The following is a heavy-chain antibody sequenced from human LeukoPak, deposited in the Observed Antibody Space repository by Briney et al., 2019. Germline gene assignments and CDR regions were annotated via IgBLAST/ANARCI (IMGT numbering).Heavy chain of an antibody. CDR3: AKQISAGSYSIDY. D-gene: IGHD6-19*01. CDR2: INPNSGGT. Sequence: ASVKVSCKASGYTFTGYYMHWVRQAPGQGLEWMGWINPNSGGTNYAQKFQGRITMTRDTSLSTAYMELSRLRSDDTAVYYCAKQISAGSYSIDYWGQGTLVTVSS. CDR1: GYTFTGYY. V-gene: IGHV1-2*02. J-gene: IGHJ4*02.